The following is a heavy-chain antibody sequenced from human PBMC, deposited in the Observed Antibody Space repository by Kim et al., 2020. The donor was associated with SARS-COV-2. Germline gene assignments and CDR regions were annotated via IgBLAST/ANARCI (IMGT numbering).Heavy chain of an antibody. J-gene: IGHJ4*02. Sequence: GGSLRLSCAASGFTFDDYAMHWVRQAPGKGLEWVSGISWNSGTIGYADSVKGRFTISRDNAKNSLYLQINSLRAEDTALYYCAKALQPMDGGEYYFDYWGQGTLVTVSS. CDR1: GFTFDDYA. V-gene: IGHV3-9*01. D-gene: IGHD2-15*01. CDR2: ISWNSGTI. CDR3: AKALQPMDGGEYYFDY.